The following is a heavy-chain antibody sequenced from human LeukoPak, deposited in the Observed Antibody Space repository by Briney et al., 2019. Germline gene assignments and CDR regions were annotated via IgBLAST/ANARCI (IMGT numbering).Heavy chain of an antibody. V-gene: IGHV1-24*01. CDR3: ATNFLAVAGLDI. D-gene: IGHD6-19*01. CDR2: FDPEDGET. Sequence: ASVKVSCKVSGYTLTELSMHWVRQAPGKGLEWMGGFDPEDGETIYAQKFQGRVTMTEDTSTDTAYMELSSLRSEDTAVYYCATNFLAVAGLDIWGQGTMVTVSS. J-gene: IGHJ3*02. CDR1: GYTLTELS.